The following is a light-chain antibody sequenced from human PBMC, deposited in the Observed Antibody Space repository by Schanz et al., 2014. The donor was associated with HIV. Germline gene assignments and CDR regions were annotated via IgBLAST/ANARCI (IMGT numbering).Light chain of an antibody. Sequence: EIVLTQSPATLSLSPGERATLSCRASQSVNSYLAWYQQKPGQAPRLLIYDASNSATGIPARVSGSGSGTDFTLTISSLEPDDSAVYYCQQHSNWPSLTFGGGTKVEIK. CDR3: QQHSNWPSLT. CDR2: DAS. V-gene: IGKV3-11*01. CDR1: QSVNSY. J-gene: IGKJ4*01.